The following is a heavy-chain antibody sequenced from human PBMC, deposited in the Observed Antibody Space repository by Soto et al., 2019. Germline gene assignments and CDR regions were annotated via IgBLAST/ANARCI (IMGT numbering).Heavy chain of an antibody. D-gene: IGHD5-12*01. J-gene: IGHJ4*02. CDR1: GFTFSTYR. CDR2: IFAGGTAT. Sequence: VQLVESGGGLVQPGRSLRLSCAASGFTFSTYRMHWVRQVPGQGLVWLSRIFAGGTATSYADSVRGRFTISRDNAKKTMYLRMKSLRVYDTAIYYGARVAGYDGHYWRVDLWGEGVVVTVSS. CDR3: ARVAGYDGHYWRVDL. V-gene: IGHV3-74*01.